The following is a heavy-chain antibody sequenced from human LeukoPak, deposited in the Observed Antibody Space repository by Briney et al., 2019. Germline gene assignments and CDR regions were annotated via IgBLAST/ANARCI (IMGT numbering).Heavy chain of an antibody. D-gene: IGHD3-3*01. J-gene: IGHJ3*02. CDR3: ARKHRITIFGVVIIETSDAFDI. Sequence: SETLSLTCAVYGGSFSGYYWSWIRQPPGKGLEWIGEINRSGSTNYNPSLKSRVTISVDTSKSQFSLKLSSVTAADTAVYYCARKHRITIFGVVIIETSDAFDIWGQGTMVTVSS. CDR1: GGSFSGYY. CDR2: INRSGST. V-gene: IGHV4-34*01.